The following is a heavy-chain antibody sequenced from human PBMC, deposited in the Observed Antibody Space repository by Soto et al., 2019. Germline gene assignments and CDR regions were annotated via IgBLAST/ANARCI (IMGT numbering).Heavy chain of an antibody. CDR3: GRAVSGFRTKGFSDTGGYLGS. J-gene: IGHJ4*02. V-gene: IGHV1-2*02. CDR2: SSALNGYT. Sequence: RQSPRQWLEFIGWSSALNGYTNYAQNFQGRVTMNRDTSISTAYMELSRLRSDDTAVYYCGRAVSGFRTKGFSDTGGYLGSWGQGPLVTVSS. D-gene: IGHD2-8*01.